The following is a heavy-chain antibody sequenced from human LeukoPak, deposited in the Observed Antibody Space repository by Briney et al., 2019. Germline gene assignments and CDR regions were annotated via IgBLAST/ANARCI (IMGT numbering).Heavy chain of an antibody. J-gene: IGHJ4*02. CDR2: ISSGSTYT. Sequence: KAGGSLRLSCEVSGFTFSDHYMSWIRQAPGKRLEWVSYISSGSTYTNYADSVEGRFTISRDNAKNSLYLQMNSLRAEDTAVYYCARGDYGGDYFGYWGQGTLVTVSS. CDR3: ARGDYGGDYFGY. V-gene: IGHV3-11*05. CDR1: GFTFSDHY. D-gene: IGHD4-23*01.